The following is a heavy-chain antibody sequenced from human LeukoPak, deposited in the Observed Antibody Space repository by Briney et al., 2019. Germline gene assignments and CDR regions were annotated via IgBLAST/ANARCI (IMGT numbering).Heavy chain of an antibody. CDR2: ISGSGANT. Sequence: QTGGSLRLSCAASGFTFSNYGMSWVRQAPGKGLEWVSVISGSGANTYYADSVKGRFTISRDNSKNTLYPQMNSLRAEDTAVYYCAPTGHDYDFWSLGDYWGQGTLVTVSS. V-gene: IGHV3-23*01. CDR3: APTGHDYDFWSLGDY. CDR1: GFTFSNYG. D-gene: IGHD3-3*01. J-gene: IGHJ4*02.